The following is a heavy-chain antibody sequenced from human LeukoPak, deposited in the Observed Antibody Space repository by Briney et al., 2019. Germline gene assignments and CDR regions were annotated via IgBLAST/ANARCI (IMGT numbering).Heavy chain of an antibody. CDR3: ARVYCSSTSCYAVDY. V-gene: IGHV1-18*01. CDR2: ISAYNANT. D-gene: IGHD2-2*01. CDR1: GYTFTSYG. Sequence: EASVKVSCKASGYTFTSYGISWVRQAPGQGLEWMGWISAYNANTNYTQNLQGRVTMTIDTSTTTAYMELRSLRSDDTAMYYCARVYCSSTSCYAVDYWGQGTLVTVSS. J-gene: IGHJ4*02.